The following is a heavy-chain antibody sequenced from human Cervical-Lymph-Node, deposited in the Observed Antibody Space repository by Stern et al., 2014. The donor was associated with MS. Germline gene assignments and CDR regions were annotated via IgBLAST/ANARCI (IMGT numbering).Heavy chain of an antibody. J-gene: IGHJ6*02. CDR2: FIPIFDTT. CDR1: GGTFINHA. V-gene: IGHV1-69*01. Sequence: VQLVVSGAEVNNPVSSVNVSCKASGGTFINHAISWVRQAPGQGLEWMGGFIPIFDTTDYAQKFQGRVTISADESANTAYMELSSLRSQDTAVYYCARDNDDNGMDVWGQGTTVIASS. CDR3: ARDNDDNGMDV. D-gene: IGHD2-8*01.